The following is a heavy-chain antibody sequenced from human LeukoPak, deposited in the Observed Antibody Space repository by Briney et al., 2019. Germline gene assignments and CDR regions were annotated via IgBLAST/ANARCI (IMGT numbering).Heavy chain of an antibody. CDR1: GGSFSGYY. CDR3: ARVDSYYYDSSDYSNFDY. V-gene: IGHV4-34*01. Sequence: SSETLSLTCAVYGGSFSGYYWSWIRQPPGKGLEWIGEINHSGSTNYNPSLKSRVIMSVDTSKNQFSLKLSSVTAADAAVYYCARVDSYYYDSSDYSNFDYWGQGTLVTVSS. J-gene: IGHJ4*02. CDR2: INHSGST. D-gene: IGHD3-22*01.